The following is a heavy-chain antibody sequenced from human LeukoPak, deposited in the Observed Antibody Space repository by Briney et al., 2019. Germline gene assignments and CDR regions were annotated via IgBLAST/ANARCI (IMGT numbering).Heavy chain of an antibody. CDR1: GGSISSSSYY. V-gene: IGHV4-39*01. D-gene: IGHD3-3*01. CDR2: IYYSGST. J-gene: IGHJ5*02. Sequence: SETLSLTCTVSGGSISSSSYYWGWIRQPPGKGLEWIGSIYYSGSTYYNPSLKSRVTISVDTSKNQFSLKLSSVTAADTAVYYCARLARITIFGVVIHNWFDPWGQGTLVTVSS. CDR3: ARLARITIFGVVIHNWFDP.